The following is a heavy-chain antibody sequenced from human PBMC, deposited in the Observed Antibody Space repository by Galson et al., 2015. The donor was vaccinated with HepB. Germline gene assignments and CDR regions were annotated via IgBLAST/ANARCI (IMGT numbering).Heavy chain of an antibody. D-gene: IGHD3-10*01. CDR2: IRYDGSNK. V-gene: IGHV3-30*02. Sequence: SLRLSCAASGFTFSSYGMHWVRQAPGKGLEWVAFIRYDGSNKYYADSVKGRFTISRDNSKNTLYLQMNSLRAEDTAVYYCATLLSGSYFFEEDYWGQGTLVTVSS. J-gene: IGHJ4*02. CDR3: ATLLSGSYFFEEDY. CDR1: GFTFSSYG.